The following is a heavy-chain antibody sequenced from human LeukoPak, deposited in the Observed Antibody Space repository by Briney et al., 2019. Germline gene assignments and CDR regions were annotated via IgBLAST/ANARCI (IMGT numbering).Heavy chain of an antibody. Sequence: GGSLRLSCATSGFTASSNYMSWVRQAPGKGLEWASVIYSGGSTYYADSVKGRFTISRDNSKNTLYLQMNSLRAEDTAVYYCARVGLWFGELHENWGQGTLVTVSS. J-gene: IGHJ4*02. CDR1: GFTASSNY. D-gene: IGHD3-10*01. CDR3: ARVGLWFGELHEN. V-gene: IGHV3-66*01. CDR2: IYSGGST.